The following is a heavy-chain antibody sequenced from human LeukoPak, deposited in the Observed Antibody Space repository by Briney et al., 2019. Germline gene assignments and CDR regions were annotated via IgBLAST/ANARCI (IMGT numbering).Heavy chain of an antibody. J-gene: IGHJ3*02. V-gene: IGHV3-23*01. CDR3: AKDYYDSSGYYYDDAFDI. D-gene: IGHD3-22*01. CDR1: GFTFSSYA. CDR2: ISGSGGST. Sequence: GGSLRLSCAASGFTFSSYAMSWVRQAPGKGLEWFSAISGSGGSTYYADSVKGRFTISRNNSKNTLYLQMNSLRAEDTAVYYCAKDYYDSSGYYYDDAFDIWGQGTMVTVSS.